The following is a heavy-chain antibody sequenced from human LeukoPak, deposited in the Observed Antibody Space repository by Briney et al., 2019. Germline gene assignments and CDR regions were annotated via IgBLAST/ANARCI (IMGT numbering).Heavy chain of an antibody. V-gene: IGHV3-23*01. D-gene: IGHD6-13*01. CDR1: GFTFSSYA. J-gene: IGHJ5*02. CDR2: ISGSGGST. CDR3: AKDRQQLVLGWFDP. Sequence: PGGSLRLSCAASGFTFSSYAMSWVRQAPGKGLEWVSAISGSGGSTYYADSVKGRFTISRGNSKNTLYLQMNSLRAEDTAVYYCAKDRQQLVLGWFDPWGQGTLVTVSS.